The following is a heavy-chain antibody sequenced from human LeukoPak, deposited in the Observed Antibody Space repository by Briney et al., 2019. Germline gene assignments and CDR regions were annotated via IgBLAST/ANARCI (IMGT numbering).Heavy chain of an antibody. Sequence: GGSLRLSCAASGFTFSSYGMHWVRQAPGKGLEWVAVISYDGSNKYYADSVKGRFTISRDNSKNTLYLQMNSLRLEDTAVYYCAKGPRGHYESGSYSGFDYWGQGTLVTVSS. D-gene: IGHD3-10*01. V-gene: IGHV3-30*18. CDR2: ISYDGSNK. CDR1: GFTFSSYG. J-gene: IGHJ4*02. CDR3: AKGPRGHYESGSYSGFDY.